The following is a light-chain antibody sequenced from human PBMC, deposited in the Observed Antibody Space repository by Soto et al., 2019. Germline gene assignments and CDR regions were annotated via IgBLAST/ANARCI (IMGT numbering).Light chain of an antibody. CDR2: KND. Sequence: QSVLIQPPSASGTPGQRVTISCSGSSSNIGSNYVYWYQQLPGTAPKLLIFKNDQRPSGVPDRFSGSKSATSASLAISGLRSEDEADYHCAAWDDSLSGPVFGGGTKLTVL. CDR3: AAWDDSLSGPV. V-gene: IGLV1-47*01. J-gene: IGLJ2*01. CDR1: SSNIGSNY.